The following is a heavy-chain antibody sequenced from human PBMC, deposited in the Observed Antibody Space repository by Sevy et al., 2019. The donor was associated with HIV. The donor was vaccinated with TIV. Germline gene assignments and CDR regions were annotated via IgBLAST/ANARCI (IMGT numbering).Heavy chain of an antibody. V-gene: IGHV3-30-3*01. D-gene: IGHD4-17*01. J-gene: IGHJ6*02. CDR2: ISYDGSNK. CDR1: GFTFSSYA. Sequence: GGSLRLSCAASGFTFSSYAMHWVRQAPGKGLEWVAVISYDGSNKYYADSVKGRFTISRDNSKNTLYLQINSLRAEDTAVYYCARDYGDYVGYYYGMDVWGQGTTVTVSS. CDR3: ARDYGDYVGYYYGMDV.